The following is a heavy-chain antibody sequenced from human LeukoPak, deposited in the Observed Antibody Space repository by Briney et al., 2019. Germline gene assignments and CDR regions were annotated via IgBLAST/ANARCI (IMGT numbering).Heavy chain of an antibody. CDR3: SRDPRVLDY. Sequence: GGSLRLSCEASGFTFSDSYMSWLRQPPGKGLESISYIGPSGIFINYADSVKGRFTISRDNAKKSLYLQINSLRAEDTAVYYCSRDPRVLDYWGQGTLVTVSS. CDR2: IGPSGIFI. CDR1: GFTFSDSY. J-gene: IGHJ4*02. V-gene: IGHV3-11*01.